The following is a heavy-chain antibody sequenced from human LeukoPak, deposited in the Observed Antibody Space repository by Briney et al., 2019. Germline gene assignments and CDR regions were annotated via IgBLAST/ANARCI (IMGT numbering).Heavy chain of an antibody. CDR1: GFTFSDYT. D-gene: IGHD3-10*01. CDR3: SRDRQDFVRGVPTY. V-gene: IGHV3-21*01. Sequence: GGSLRLSCAASGFTFSDYTMNWVRQAPGKGLEWVPSISTSSAYMYYADSVKGRFTISRDNAKNSLYLQMNSLRAEDTAIYYCSRDRQDFVRGVPTYWGQGTLVTVSS. J-gene: IGHJ4*02. CDR2: ISTSSAYM.